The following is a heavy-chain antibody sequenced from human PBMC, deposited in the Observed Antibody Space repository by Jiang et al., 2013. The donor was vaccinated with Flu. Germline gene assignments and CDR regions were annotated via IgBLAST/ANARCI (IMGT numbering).Heavy chain of an antibody. V-gene: IGHV3-30-3*01. CDR3: AIFPVLRFSEWNHENWFDP. CDR2: ISYDGSNK. CDR1: GFTFRSYA. J-gene: IGHJ5*02. D-gene: IGHD3-3*01. Sequence: VQLVESGGGVVQPGRSLRLSCAASGFTFRSYAMHWVRQAPGKGLEWVAVISYDGSNKYYADSVKGRFTISRDNSKNTLYLQMNSLRAEDTAVYYCAIFPVLRFSEWNHENWFDPWGQGTLVTVSS.